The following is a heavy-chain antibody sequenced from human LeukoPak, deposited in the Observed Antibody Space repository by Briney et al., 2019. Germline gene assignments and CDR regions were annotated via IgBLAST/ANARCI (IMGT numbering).Heavy chain of an antibody. CDR3: ARTVTTQAGYYYYYYMDV. V-gene: IGHV4-39*07. D-gene: IGHD4-17*01. CDR2: IYYSGST. J-gene: IGHJ6*03. Sequence: KPSETLSLTCTVSGGSISSSYSYWGWIRQPPGKGLEWIGNIYYSGSTYYNPSLKSRVTISVDTSKNHFSLKLNSVPAADTAVYYCARTVTTQAGYYYYYYMDVWGKGTTVTVSS. CDR1: GGSISSSYSY.